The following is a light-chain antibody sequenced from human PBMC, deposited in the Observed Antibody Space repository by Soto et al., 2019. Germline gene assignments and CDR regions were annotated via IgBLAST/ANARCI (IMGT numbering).Light chain of an antibody. J-gene: IGKJ5*01. CDR1: QDISDY. CDR2: DAS. V-gene: IGKV1-33*01. CDR3: QQYDNLSS. Sequence: DIQMTQSPSSLSASIRDRVTITCQASQDISDYLNWYQQKPGKAPKLLIYDASYLETGVPSRFSGSGSGTDVTFTISSLQPEDIATYYCQQYDNLSSFGQGTRLEIK.